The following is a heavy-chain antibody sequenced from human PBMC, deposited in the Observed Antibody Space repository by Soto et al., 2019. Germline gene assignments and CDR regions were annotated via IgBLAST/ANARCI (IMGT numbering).Heavy chain of an antibody. CDR3: AHTLYYDRSELQYEYSFYGMDV. V-gene: IGHV1-69*01. CDR2: IIPIFGTA. Sequence: QVQLVQSGAEVKKPGSSMKVSCKASGGTFSSSAISWVRQAPGQGPEWMGGIIPIFGTANFAQKFQDRVTLTADESTTTAYMELSSLRSEHTAVYYCAHTLYYDRSELQYEYSFYGMDVWGQGTTVTVSS. CDR1: GGTFSSSA. J-gene: IGHJ6*02. D-gene: IGHD3-22*01.